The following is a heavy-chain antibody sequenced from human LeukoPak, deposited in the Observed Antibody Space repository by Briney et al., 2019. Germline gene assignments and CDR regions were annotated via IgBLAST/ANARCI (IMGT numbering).Heavy chain of an antibody. CDR3: ARIPRFGVANAC. J-gene: IGHJ4*02. D-gene: IGHD3-3*01. CDR2: IYYSGST. CDR1: GGSISSSSYY. V-gene: IGHV4-39*01. Sequence: SGTLSLTCTVSGGSISSSSYYWGWIRQPPGKGREWIGSIYYSGSTYYNPSLKSRVTISVDTSKNQFSLKLSSVTAADTAVYYCARIPRFGVANACWGQGTLVTVSS.